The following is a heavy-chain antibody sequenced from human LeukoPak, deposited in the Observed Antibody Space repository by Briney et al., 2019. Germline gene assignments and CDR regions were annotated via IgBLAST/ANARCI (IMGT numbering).Heavy chain of an antibody. V-gene: IGHV1-8*01. CDR2: MNPNSGNT. Sequence: GASVKVSCKASGYTFTSYDINWVRQATGQGLEWMGWMNPNSGNTGYAQKFQGRVTMTRNTSISTAYMELSSLRSEDTAVYYCARVGSCSSTSCYPVEVGMDVWGQGTTVTVSS. CDR3: ARVGSCSSTSCYPVEVGMDV. CDR1: GYTFTSYD. J-gene: IGHJ6*02. D-gene: IGHD2-2*01.